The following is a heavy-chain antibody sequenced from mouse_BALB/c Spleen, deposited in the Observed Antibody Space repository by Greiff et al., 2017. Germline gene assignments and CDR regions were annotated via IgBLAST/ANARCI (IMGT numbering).Heavy chain of an antibody. CDR2: INPSSGYT. V-gene: IGHV1-4*01. J-gene: IGHJ3*01. Sequence: VQLHQSGAELARPGASVKMSCKASGYTFTSYTMHWVKQRPGQGLEWIGYINPSSGYTNYNQKFKDKATLTADKSSSTAYMQLSSLTSEDSAVYYCASKTTDSWFAYWGQGTLVTVSA. CDR3: ASKTTDSWFAY. CDR1: GYTFTSYT. D-gene: IGHD1-1*01.